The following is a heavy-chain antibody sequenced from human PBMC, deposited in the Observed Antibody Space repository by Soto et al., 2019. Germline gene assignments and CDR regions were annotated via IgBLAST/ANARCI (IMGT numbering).Heavy chain of an antibody. CDR3: ARDTHTRQEVGRYYYYGMDV. CDR2: IYYSGST. V-gene: IGHV4-30-4*01. J-gene: IGHJ6*02. D-gene: IGHD2-15*01. Sequence: QVQLQESGPGLVKASQTLSLTCTVSGGSISSGDYYWSWIRQPPGKGLEWIGYIYYSGSTYYNPSLKSRVSISVDTSKNQFSLKLSSVTAADTAVYYCARDTHTRQEVGRYYYYGMDVWGQGTTVTVSS. CDR1: GGSISSGDYY.